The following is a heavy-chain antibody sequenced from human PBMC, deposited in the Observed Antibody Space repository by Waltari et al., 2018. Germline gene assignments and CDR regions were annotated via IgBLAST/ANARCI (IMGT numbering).Heavy chain of an antibody. CDR2: IYHSGST. D-gene: IGHD5-12*01. J-gene: IGHJ4*02. CDR1: GGSISISHW. CDR3: ARYHGSGYSGYDFALDY. Sequence: QVQLQESGPGLVTPSGTLSLTSAFPGGSISISHWCCCLRQPPGKGLEWIGDIYHSGSTNYNPSLKSRVTISVDKSKNQFSLKLSSVTAADTAVYYCARYHGSGYSGYDFALDYWGQGTLVTVSS. V-gene: IGHV4-4*02.